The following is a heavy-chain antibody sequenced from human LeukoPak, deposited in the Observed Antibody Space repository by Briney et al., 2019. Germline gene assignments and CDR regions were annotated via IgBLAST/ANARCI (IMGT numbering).Heavy chain of an antibody. CDR1: GFIFSKNS. Sequence: GGSLRLSCAASGFIFSKNSMSWVRQAPGKGLEWVSLIYSGGGTYYADSVKGRFTISRDNSKNTLYLQMNSLRAEDTAVYYCARNYYDSSAYYYFDYWGQGTLVTVSS. V-gene: IGHV3-66*01. D-gene: IGHD3-22*01. J-gene: IGHJ4*02. CDR3: ARNYYDSSAYYYFDY. CDR2: IYSGGGT.